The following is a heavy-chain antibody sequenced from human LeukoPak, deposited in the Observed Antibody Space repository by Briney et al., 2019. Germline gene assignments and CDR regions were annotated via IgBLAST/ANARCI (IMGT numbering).Heavy chain of an antibody. J-gene: IGHJ4*02. CDR3: ARGDGDY. CDR2: ISAYNGDT. V-gene: IGHV1-18*04. CDR1: GFPFTSYG. Sequence: VASVKVSCKASGFPFTSYGITWVRQAPGQGLEWMGWISAYNGDTIYAQKVQGRVTMTTDTSTTTAYMELRSLRSDDTAVYFCARGDGDYWGQGTLVTVCS.